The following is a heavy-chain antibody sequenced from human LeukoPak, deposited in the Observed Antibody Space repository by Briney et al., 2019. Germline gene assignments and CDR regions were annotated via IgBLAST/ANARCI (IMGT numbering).Heavy chain of an antibody. D-gene: IGHD3-22*01. J-gene: IGHJ4*02. V-gene: IGHV3-23*01. Sequence: LTGGSLRLSCAASVFTFSSYAMSWVRQAPGKGLEWVSAISGSGGSTYYADSVKGRFTISRDNSKNTLYLQMNSLRAEDTAVYYCAKDRGYYDSSGYPDYWGQGTLVTVSS. CDR3: AKDRGYYDSSGYPDY. CDR1: VFTFSSYA. CDR2: ISGSGGST.